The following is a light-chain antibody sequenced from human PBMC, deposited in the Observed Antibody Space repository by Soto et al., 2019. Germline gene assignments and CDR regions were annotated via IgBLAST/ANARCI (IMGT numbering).Light chain of an antibody. Sequence: EIVLTQSPATLSLSPGERVTLSCRASQSISSYLAWYQPKPGQAPRLLIYDASNRATGVPARFSGSGSGTDFTLTISSLEPEDFAVYYCQQRSNWPLFGGGTQVEIK. J-gene: IGKJ4*01. CDR2: DAS. CDR1: QSISSY. V-gene: IGKV3-11*01. CDR3: QQRSNWPL.